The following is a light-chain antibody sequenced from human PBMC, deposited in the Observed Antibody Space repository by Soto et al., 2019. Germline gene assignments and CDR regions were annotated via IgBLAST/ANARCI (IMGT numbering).Light chain of an antibody. CDR2: GAS. V-gene: IGKV3-20*01. CDR3: QQYGSAPPIT. CDR1: QSVSSSY. J-gene: IGKJ5*01. Sequence: EIVLTQSPGTLSLSPGERATLSCRASQSVSSSYLAWYQQKPGQAPRLLIYGASSRATGIPDRFSGSGSGTDFSLTISRLEPEDFAAYYCQQYGSAPPITFCQGTRLEIK.